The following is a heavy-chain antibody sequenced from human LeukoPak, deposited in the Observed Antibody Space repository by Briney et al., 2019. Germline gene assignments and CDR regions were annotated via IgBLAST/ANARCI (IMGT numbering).Heavy chain of an antibody. CDR1: GFTFSSYW. CDR2: INSDGSST. Sequence: GGSLRLSCAASGFTFSSYWMHWVRQAPGKGLVCVSRINSDGSSTSYADSVKGRFTISRDNAKNTLYLQMNSLRAEDTAVYYCARVRNIAAAGPLIWGQGTMVTVSS. V-gene: IGHV3-74*01. J-gene: IGHJ3*02. D-gene: IGHD6-13*01. CDR3: ARVRNIAAAGPLI.